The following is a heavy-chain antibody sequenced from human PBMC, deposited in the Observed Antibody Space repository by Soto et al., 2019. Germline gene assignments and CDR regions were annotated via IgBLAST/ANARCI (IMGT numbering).Heavy chain of an antibody. CDR1: GFTFSSYS. D-gene: IGHD6-13*01. V-gene: IGHV3-21*01. CDR2: IISSSSYI. Sequence: XGSLRLSCSAAGFTFSSYSMNWVRQAPGRGLEWVSSIISSSSYIYYADSVKGRFTISRDNAKNSLYLQMNSLRAEDTAVYYCAREPGIAAAGTSNYYYGMDVWGQGTTVTVSS. CDR3: AREPGIAAAGTSNYYYGMDV. J-gene: IGHJ6*02.